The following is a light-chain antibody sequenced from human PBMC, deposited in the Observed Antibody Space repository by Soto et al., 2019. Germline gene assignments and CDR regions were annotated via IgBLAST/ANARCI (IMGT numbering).Light chain of an antibody. CDR1: QSVLYSSNNKNY. CDR2: WAS. Sequence: DIVMTQSPDSLAVSLGERATINCKSSQSVLYSSNNKNYLAWYQQKPGQPPNLLIYWASTRESGVPDRFSGSGSGTDFTLTIISLQDEDVAVYYCQKYYSTPYTFGQGTKLEIK. J-gene: IGKJ2*01. CDR3: QKYYSTPYT. V-gene: IGKV4-1*01.